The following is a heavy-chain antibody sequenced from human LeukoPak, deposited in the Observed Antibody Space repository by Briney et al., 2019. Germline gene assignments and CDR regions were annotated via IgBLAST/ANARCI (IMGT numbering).Heavy chain of an antibody. Sequence: GGSLRLSCAASGFTFSSYSMNWVRQAPGKGLEWVSYISSSSSTIYYADSVKGRFTISRDNAKNSLYLQMNSLRAEDTAVYYCAKDLLWFGELSIGGFDYWGQGTLVTVSS. CDR3: AKDLLWFGELSIGGFDY. V-gene: IGHV3-48*04. CDR2: ISSSSSTI. CDR1: GFTFSSYS. J-gene: IGHJ4*02. D-gene: IGHD3-10*01.